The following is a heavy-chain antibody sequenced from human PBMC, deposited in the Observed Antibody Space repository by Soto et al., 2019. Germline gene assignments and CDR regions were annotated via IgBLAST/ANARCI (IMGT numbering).Heavy chain of an antibody. J-gene: IGHJ2*01. CDR2: INPRTGST. CDR3: ARDGGLLTASWHYDL. D-gene: IGHD2-15*01. V-gene: IGHV1-46*02. CDR1: GYSFKNYC. Sequence: QVQLVQSGADVKKPGTSVKVSCKAAGYSFKNYCMYWVRQAPGQGLEWMGMINPRTGSTRYAQKFQDRVTLTRDTSTTTVYMELSTLISVDTAVYYCARDGGLLTASWHYDLWGPGTLVTVSS.